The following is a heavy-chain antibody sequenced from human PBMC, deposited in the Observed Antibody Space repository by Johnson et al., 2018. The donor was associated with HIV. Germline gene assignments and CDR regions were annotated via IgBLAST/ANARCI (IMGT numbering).Heavy chain of an antibody. CDR1: GFTFDDYG. Sequence: VQLVESGGGVVRPGGSLRLSCAASGFTFDDYGMSWVRQAPGKGLEWVSGINWNGGSTGYADSVTGRFTISRENAQNSLYLQMNSLTAGDTAVYYCARAGRFGELLYWYAFDIWGQGTMVTVSS. J-gene: IGHJ3*02. D-gene: IGHD3-10*01. CDR2: INWNGGST. V-gene: IGHV3-20*04. CDR3: ARAGRFGELLYWYAFDI.